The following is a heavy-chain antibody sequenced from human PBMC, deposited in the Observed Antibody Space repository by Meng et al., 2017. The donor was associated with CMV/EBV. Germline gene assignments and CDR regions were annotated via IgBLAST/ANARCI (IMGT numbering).Heavy chain of an antibody. V-gene: IGHV3-23*01. CDR2: ISGSGGST. Sequence: GGSLRLSCAASGFTFSSYAMSWVRQAPGKGLEWVSAISGSGGSTYYADSVKGRFTISRDNSKNTLYLQMYSLRAEDTAVYYCAKVGERRGYSGFHDYWGQGTLVTVSS. D-gene: IGHD5-12*01. J-gene: IGHJ4*02. CDR1: GFTFSSYA. CDR3: AKVGERRGYSGFHDY.